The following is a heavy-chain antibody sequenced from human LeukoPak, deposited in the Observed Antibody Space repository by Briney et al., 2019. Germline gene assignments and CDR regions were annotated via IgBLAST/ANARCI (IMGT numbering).Heavy chain of an antibody. Sequence: GRSLRLSCTVSGDSFADDAMTWVRQAPGKGLEWVGVIRSQAYSATTECAASVKGRFTISRDDSKSIAYLQMNSLKTEDTAVYYCARPYYYDSSGYLSPFSGMDVWGQGTTVTVSS. V-gene: IGHV3-49*04. D-gene: IGHD3-22*01. CDR2: IRSQAYSATT. J-gene: IGHJ6*02. CDR1: GDSFADDA. CDR3: ARPYYYDSSGYLSPFSGMDV.